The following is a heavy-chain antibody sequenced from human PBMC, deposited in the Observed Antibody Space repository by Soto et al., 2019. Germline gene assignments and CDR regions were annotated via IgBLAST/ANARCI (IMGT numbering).Heavy chain of an antibody. J-gene: IGHJ4*02. CDR3: ARGNHSSGYCFDY. CDR2: IYYSGST. V-gene: IGHV4-31*03. Sequence: QVQLQESGPGLVKPSQTLSLTCTVSGGSISSGGYYWSWIRQHPGKGLEWIGYIYYSGSTYYNPSLTSRVTISVDTSKNQFSLKLSSVTAADTAVYYCARGNHSSGYCFDYWGQGTLVTVSS. CDR1: GGSISSGGYY. D-gene: IGHD3-22*01.